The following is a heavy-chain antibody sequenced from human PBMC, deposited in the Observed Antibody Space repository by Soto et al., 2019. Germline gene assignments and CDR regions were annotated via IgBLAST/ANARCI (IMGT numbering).Heavy chain of an antibody. D-gene: IGHD6-6*01. CDR2: ISSSSSYI. V-gene: IGHV3-21*01. Sequence: EVQLVESGGGLVKPGGSLRLSCAASGFTFSSYSMTWVRQAPGKGLEWVSSISSSSSYIYYADSVKGRFTISRDNAKNSLYLQMNSLRAEDTAVYYCARAPYSSSSGFDYWGQGTLVTVSS. CDR1: GFTFSSYS. J-gene: IGHJ4*02. CDR3: ARAPYSSSSGFDY.